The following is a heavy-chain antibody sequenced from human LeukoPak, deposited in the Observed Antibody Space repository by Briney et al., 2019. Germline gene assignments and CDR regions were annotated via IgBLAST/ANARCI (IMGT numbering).Heavy chain of an antibody. V-gene: IGHV3-7*01. J-gene: IGHJ4*02. Sequence: GASVKVSCKASGGTFSSYAISWVRQAPGKGLEWVAYIKKTGSETYYVDSVKGRFTITRDNTRNSLFLQMYSLRAEDTAVYFCAREDGYCSGGNCYSYFDSWGQGTLVTVSS. CDR3: AREDGYCSGGNCYSYFDS. D-gene: IGHD2-15*01. CDR2: IKKTGSET. CDR1: GGTFSSYA.